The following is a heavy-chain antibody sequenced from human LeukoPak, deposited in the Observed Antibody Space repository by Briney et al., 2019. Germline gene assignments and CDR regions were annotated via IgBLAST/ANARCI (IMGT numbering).Heavy chain of an antibody. CDR1: GFTLGDYA. Sequence: PGGSLRLSCSASGFTLGDYAMSWVRQAPGKGLEWVGFIRSKAYGGTTEYAASVKGRFTISRDDSKSIAYLQMNSLKTEDTAVYYCTRGGVNYDSSGPVDYWGQGTLVTVSS. J-gene: IGHJ4*02. CDR2: IRSKAYGGTT. D-gene: IGHD3-22*01. CDR3: TRGGVNYDSSGPVDY. V-gene: IGHV3-49*04.